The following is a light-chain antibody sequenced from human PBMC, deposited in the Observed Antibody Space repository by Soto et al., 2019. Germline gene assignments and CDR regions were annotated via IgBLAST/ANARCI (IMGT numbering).Light chain of an antibody. CDR2: GAS. CDR1: QSISSH. CDR3: QQSYTNPRT. Sequence: DIQMTHSPSSLSASVGDRVTITCRASQSISSHLNWYQQKAGKAPKLLISGASSLESGVPSRFSGSGSGTYFTLTISSLQPEDFATYYWQQSYTNPRTFVHGTKVK. V-gene: IGKV1-39*01. J-gene: IGKJ1*01.